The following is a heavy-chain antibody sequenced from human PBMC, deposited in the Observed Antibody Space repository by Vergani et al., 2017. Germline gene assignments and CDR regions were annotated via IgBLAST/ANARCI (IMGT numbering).Heavy chain of an antibody. CDR1: GYTFTNYP. D-gene: IGHD6-19*01. J-gene: IGHJ6*02. CDR2: INTNSGNP. CDR3: ARGRQWRLTEYLYGMDV. Sequence: QVQLLQSGSELKKPGASVRISCEASGYTFTNYPLIWVRQAPGQGLEFMGWINTNSGNPTYAPAFTGRFVFSLDPAVSTAYLQISGLKAEDSAVYYCARGRQWRLTEYLYGMDVWGQGTTVTVSS. V-gene: IGHV7-4-1*02.